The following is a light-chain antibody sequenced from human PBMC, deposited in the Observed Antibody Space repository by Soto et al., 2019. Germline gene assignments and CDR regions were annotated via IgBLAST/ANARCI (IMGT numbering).Light chain of an antibody. V-gene: IGLV2-14*03. Sequence: QSALTQSASMSGSPGQSITISCSGTSSDIGSYNHVAWYQQFPGKSPKLMIYAVSDRPSGVSDRFSGSKSGITASLTISGLQTEDEADYYCISYTDRQSYLFGTGTKVTVL. CDR2: AVS. CDR1: SSDIGSYNH. J-gene: IGLJ1*01. CDR3: ISYTDRQSYL.